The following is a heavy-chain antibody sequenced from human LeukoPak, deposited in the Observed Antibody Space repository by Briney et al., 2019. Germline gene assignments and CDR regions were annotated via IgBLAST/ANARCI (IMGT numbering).Heavy chain of an antibody. CDR2: ISSSGSTI. Sequence: GGSLRLSCAASGFTFSSYEMNWVRQAPGKGLEWVSYISSSGSTIYHADSVKGRFTISRDNAKNSLYLQMNSLRAEDTAVYYCARRYCSGGSCYFRYFDYWGQRTLVTVSS. CDR1: GFTFSSYE. J-gene: IGHJ4*02. V-gene: IGHV3-48*03. D-gene: IGHD2-15*01. CDR3: ARRYCSGGSCYFRYFDY.